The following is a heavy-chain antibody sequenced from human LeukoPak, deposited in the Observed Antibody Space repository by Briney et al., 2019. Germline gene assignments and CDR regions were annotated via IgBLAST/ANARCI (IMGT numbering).Heavy chain of an antibody. CDR3: AKEDGLYSSSPFDY. CDR1: GFTFSSYA. D-gene: IGHD6-13*01. J-gene: IGHJ4*02. CDR2: ISGSGGSS. V-gene: IGHV3-23*01. Sequence: GGSLRLSCAASGFTFSSYAMTWVRQAPGKGLEWVSAISGSGGSSYYADSVKGRFTISRDNSKNTLFLQMNSLRAEDTAVYYCAKEDGLYSSSPFDYWGQGTLVTVSS.